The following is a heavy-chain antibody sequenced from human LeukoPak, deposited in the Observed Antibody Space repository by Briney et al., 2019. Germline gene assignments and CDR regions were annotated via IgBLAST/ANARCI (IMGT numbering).Heavy chain of an antibody. CDR1: GYTFTSYY. D-gene: IGHD2-2*01. V-gene: IGHV1-46*01. CDR2: INPSGGST. CDR3: ARTSCSSTSCYAHYYFDY. Sequence: ASVKVSCKASGYTFTSYYMHWVRQAPGQGLEWMGIINPSGGSTSYAQKLQGRVTMTTDTSTSTAYMELRSLRSDDTAVYYCARTSCSSTSCYAHYYFDYWGQGTLVTVSS. J-gene: IGHJ4*02.